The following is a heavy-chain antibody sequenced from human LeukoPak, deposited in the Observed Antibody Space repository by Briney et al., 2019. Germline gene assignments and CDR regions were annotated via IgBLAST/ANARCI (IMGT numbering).Heavy chain of an antibody. CDR2: ISSSGTTI. Sequence: GGSLRLSCAASGFTFSSYSMNWVRQAPGKGLEWVSYISSSGTTIYYADSVKGRFTISRDNAKNSLYLQMNSLRAEDTAVYYCARVGVGATDMDGGGKGTTVTIS. J-gene: IGHJ6*03. V-gene: IGHV3-48*04. D-gene: IGHD1-26*01. CDR1: GFTFSSYS. CDR3: ARVGVGATDMDG.